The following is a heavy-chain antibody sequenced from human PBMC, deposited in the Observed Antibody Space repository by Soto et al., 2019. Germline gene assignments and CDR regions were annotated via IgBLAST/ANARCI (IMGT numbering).Heavy chain of an antibody. CDR1: GFTFSSYW. Sequence: GGSLRLSCAASGFTFSSYWMHWVRQAPGKGLVWVSRINSDGSSTSYADSVKGRFTISRDNAKNTLYLQMNSLRAEDTAVYYCARDQSGVDYYYGMDVWGQGTTVTVSS. CDR2: INSDGSST. V-gene: IGHV3-74*01. CDR3: ARDQSGVDYYYGMDV. J-gene: IGHJ6*02.